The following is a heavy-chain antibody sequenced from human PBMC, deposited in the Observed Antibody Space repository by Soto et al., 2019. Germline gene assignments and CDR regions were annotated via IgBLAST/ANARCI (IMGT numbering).Heavy chain of an antibody. CDR1: GAAITNDEFF. D-gene: IGHD5-18*01. CDR2: ITYGGSI. V-gene: IGHV4-31*03. CDR3: AKMERTQLWLRVQN. Sequence: SATLSLTCTVSGAAITNDEFFWPWDRQHPERGLEWLAYITYGGSIYYDPSLRSRLTVSIDKSKSQFSLNVRSVTAADTAVYYCAKMERTQLWLRVQNWGQGLLVTVSS. J-gene: IGHJ4*02.